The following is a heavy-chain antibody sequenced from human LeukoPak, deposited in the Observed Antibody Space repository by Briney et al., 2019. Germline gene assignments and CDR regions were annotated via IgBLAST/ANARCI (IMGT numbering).Heavy chain of an antibody. D-gene: IGHD3-10*01. Sequence: ASVKVSCKASGYTFTSYGISWVRQAPGQGLEWMGWISAYNGNTNYAQKLQGRVTMTTDTSTSTAYMELRSLRSDDTAVYYCARILSGLKGVPTFDYWGQGTLVTVSS. CDR3: ARILSGLKGVPTFDY. CDR1: GYTFTSYG. V-gene: IGHV1-18*01. CDR2: ISAYNGNT. J-gene: IGHJ4*02.